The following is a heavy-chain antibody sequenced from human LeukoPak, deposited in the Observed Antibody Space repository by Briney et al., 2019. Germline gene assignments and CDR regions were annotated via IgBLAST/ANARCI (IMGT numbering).Heavy chain of an antibody. Sequence: ASVKVSCKASGYTFTGYYMHWVRQAPGQGLEWMGWINPNSGGTNYAQKFQGWVTMTRDTSISTAYMELSRLRSDDTAVYYCARARYFDWLPFDYWGQGTLVTVSS. CDR3: ARARYFDWLPFDY. CDR2: INPNSGGT. CDR1: GYTFTGYY. J-gene: IGHJ4*02. V-gene: IGHV1-2*04. D-gene: IGHD3-9*01.